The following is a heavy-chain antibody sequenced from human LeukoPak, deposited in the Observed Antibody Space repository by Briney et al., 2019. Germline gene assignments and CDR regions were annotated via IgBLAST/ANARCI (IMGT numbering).Heavy chain of an antibody. Sequence: PGGSLRLSCAASGFTFDDYAMHWVRQAPGKGLEWVSLISGDGGSTYYADSVKGRFTISRDNSKNALYLQMNSLRAEDTAVYYCAKAALRRFDYWGQGTLVTVSS. J-gene: IGHJ4*02. D-gene: IGHD5-12*01. CDR3: AKAALRRFDY. V-gene: IGHV3-23*01. CDR1: GFTFDDYA. CDR2: ISGDGGST.